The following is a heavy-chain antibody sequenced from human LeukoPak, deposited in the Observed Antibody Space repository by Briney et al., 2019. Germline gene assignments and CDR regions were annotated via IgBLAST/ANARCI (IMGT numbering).Heavy chain of an antibody. D-gene: IGHD6-19*01. Sequence: PSETLSLTCAVYGGSFSGYYWSWIRQPPGKGLEWIGEINHSGSTNYNPSLKSRVTISVDTSKNQFSLKLSSVTAADTAVYYCARSHRLPGTNSSGWYDYWGQGTLVTVSS. CDR1: GGSFSGYY. CDR2: INHSGST. CDR3: ARSHRLPGTNSSGWYDY. V-gene: IGHV4-34*01. J-gene: IGHJ4*02.